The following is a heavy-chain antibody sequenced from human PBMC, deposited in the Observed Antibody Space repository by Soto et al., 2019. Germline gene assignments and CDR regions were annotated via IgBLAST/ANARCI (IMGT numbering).Heavy chain of an antibody. CDR2: INHGGST. D-gene: IGHD6-13*01. Sequence: SETLSLTCAVYGGSFSGYYLSWIRQPPGKGLEWIGEINHGGSTNYNPSPKSRVTIPVDTSKNQFSQKLSSGTAAETAVYYCARGKLGSSWEFDYWGQGTLVTVSS. J-gene: IGHJ4*02. CDR3: ARGKLGSSWEFDY. V-gene: IGHV4-34*01. CDR1: GGSFSGYY.